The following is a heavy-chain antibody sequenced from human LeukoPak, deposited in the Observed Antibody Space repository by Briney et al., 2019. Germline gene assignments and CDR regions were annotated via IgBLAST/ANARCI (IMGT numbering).Heavy chain of an antibody. CDR3: ARVSTTMVRGVILNWANLFDP. CDR2: ISAYNGNT. D-gene: IGHD3-10*01. J-gene: IGHJ5*02. CDR1: GYTFTSYG. V-gene: IGHV1-18*01. Sequence: ASVKVSCKASGYTFTSYGISWVRQAPGQGLEWMGWISAYNGNTNYAQKLQGRVTMTTDTSMSTAYMELRSLRSDDTAVYYCARVSTTMVRGVILNWANLFDPWGQGTLVTVSS.